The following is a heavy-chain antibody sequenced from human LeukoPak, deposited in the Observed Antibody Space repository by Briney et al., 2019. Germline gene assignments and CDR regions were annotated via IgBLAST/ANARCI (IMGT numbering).Heavy chain of an antibody. CDR3: ARGDLSVAGGFDS. Sequence: GASVKVSCKASGYTFTGYYMHWVRQAPGQGLEWMGWINAYNDNTNYAQRLQGRVTMTTDTSTSTAYMELRSLRSDDTAVYYCARGDLSVAGGFDSWGQGTLVTVSS. V-gene: IGHV1-18*04. CDR2: INAYNDNT. CDR1: GYTFTGYY. D-gene: IGHD6-19*01. J-gene: IGHJ4*02.